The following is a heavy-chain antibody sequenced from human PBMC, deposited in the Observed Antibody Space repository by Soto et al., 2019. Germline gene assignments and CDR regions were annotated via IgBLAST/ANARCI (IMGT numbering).Heavy chain of an antibody. D-gene: IGHD3-10*01. CDR3: ARSLSMVEPDNDPFDY. Sequence: GGSLRLSCAASGFPFSSYAMSWVRQTPEKGLEWVAGISGGGNDRYYADFVQGRFTFSRDNSRNILYLQMNSLRAEDTAMYYCARSLSMVEPDNDPFDYWGQGTLVSVSS. V-gene: IGHV3-23*01. CDR2: ISGGGNDR. J-gene: IGHJ4*02. CDR1: GFPFSSYA.